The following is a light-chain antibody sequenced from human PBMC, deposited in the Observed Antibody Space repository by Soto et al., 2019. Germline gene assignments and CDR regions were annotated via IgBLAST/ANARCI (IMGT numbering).Light chain of an antibody. Sequence: EIVLTQSPGTLSLSPGERATLSCRASQTIASRYLAWYQHQPRQAPRLLIYRTFARAPGIPDRFSGGGSGTDFTLPISRLEREDLAEYYCQQYDTSPPTFGRGTRLDIK. J-gene: IGKJ5*01. CDR2: RTF. CDR3: QQYDTSPPT. V-gene: IGKV3-20*01. CDR1: QTIASRY.